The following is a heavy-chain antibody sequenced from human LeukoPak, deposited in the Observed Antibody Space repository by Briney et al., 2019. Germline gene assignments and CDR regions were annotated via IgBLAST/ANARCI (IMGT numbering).Heavy chain of an antibody. CDR1: GGSISSGGYY. CDR2: IYYSGST. D-gene: IGHD3-10*01. Sequence: PSQTLSLTCTVSGGSISSGGYYWSWIRQHPGKGLEWIGYIYYSGSTYYNPSLKSRVTISVDTSKNQFSLKLSSVTAADTAVYYCARDISRVGEFLSWGQGTLVTVSS. J-gene: IGHJ4*02. CDR3: ARDISRVGEFLS. V-gene: IGHV4-31*03.